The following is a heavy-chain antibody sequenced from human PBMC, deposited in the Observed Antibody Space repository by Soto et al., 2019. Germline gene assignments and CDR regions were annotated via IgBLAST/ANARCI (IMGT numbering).Heavy chain of an antibody. V-gene: IGHV1-69*02. D-gene: IGHD2-15*01. J-gene: IGHJ4*02. Sequence: QVQLVQSGAEVKKPGSSVKVSCKASGGTFSSYTINWVRQAPGQGLEWMGRIIPILGIANYAQKFQGRVTITADKSTSTAYMELSSLRSEDTAVYYCAGRYCSGGSCYPEGYWGQGTLVTVSS. CDR2: IIPILGIA. CDR1: GGTFSSYT. CDR3: AGRYCSGGSCYPEGY.